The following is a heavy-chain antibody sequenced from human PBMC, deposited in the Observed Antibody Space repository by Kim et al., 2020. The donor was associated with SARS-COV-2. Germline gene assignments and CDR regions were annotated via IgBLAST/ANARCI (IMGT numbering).Heavy chain of an antibody. V-gene: IGHV4-61*01. J-gene: IGHJ6*02. D-gene: IGHD6-6*01. Sequence: SETLSLTCTVSGGSVSSGSYYWSWIRQPPGKGLEWIGYIYYSGSTNYNPSLKSRVTISVDTSKNQFSLKLSSVTAADTAVYYCAREHARWSYYYYGMDVWGQGTTVTVSS. CDR1: GGSVSSGSYY. CDR3: AREHARWSYYYYGMDV. CDR2: IYYSGST.